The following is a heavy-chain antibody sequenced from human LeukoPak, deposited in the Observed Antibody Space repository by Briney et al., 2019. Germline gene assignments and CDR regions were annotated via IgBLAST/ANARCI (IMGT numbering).Heavy chain of an antibody. J-gene: IGHJ4*02. CDR3: TRVGYIDEGIDH. CDR2: IKQDGSRK. Sequence: GGSLRLSCVASGFPFSSYWMTWVRQAPGKGLEWVANIKQDGSRKSYVDSVKGRFTISRDNAKNSLYLQMNSLRAEDTAIYYCTRVGYIDEGIDHWGQGTLVTVSS. V-gene: IGHV3-7*04. D-gene: IGHD5-24*01. CDR1: GFPFSSYW.